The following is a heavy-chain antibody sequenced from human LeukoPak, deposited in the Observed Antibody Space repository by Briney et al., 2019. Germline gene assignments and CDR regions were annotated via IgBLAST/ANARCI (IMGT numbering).Heavy chain of an antibody. CDR3: ARAYDFWSGWDY. Sequence: ASVKVSCKASGYTFTGYYMHWVRQAPGQGLEWMGWINPNSGGTNYAQKFQGRVTMTRDTSISTAYMELSRLRSDDTAVYYCARAYDFWSGWDYWGQGTLVTASS. CDR1: GYTFTGYY. V-gene: IGHV1-2*02. CDR2: INPNSGGT. D-gene: IGHD3-3*01. J-gene: IGHJ4*02.